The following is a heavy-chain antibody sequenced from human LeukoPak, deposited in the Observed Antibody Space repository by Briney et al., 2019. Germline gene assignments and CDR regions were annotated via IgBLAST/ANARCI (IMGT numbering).Heavy chain of an antibody. V-gene: IGHV1-69*05. D-gene: IGHD3-22*01. J-gene: IGHJ3*02. CDR2: IIPIFGTA. CDR1: GGTFSSYA. Sequence: SVKVSCKASGGTFSSYAISWVRQAPGQGLEWMGGIIPIFGTANYAQKFQGRVTTTTDESTSTAYMELSSLRSEDTAVYYCARVPDYYDSSAPPGAFDIWGQGTMVTVSS. CDR3: ARVPDYYDSSAPPGAFDI.